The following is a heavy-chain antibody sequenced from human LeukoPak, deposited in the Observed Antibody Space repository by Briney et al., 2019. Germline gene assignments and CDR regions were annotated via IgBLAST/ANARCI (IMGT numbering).Heavy chain of an antibody. Sequence: GGSLRLSCAASGFTVSSNYMSWVRQAPGKGLEWVSVIYSGGSTYYADSVKGRFTISSDNSKNTLYLQMNSLRAEDTAVYYCARAIIDIVATIYFDYWGQGTLVTVSS. CDR2: IYSGGST. CDR1: GFTVSSNY. V-gene: IGHV3-53*01. J-gene: IGHJ4*02. CDR3: ARAIIDIVATIYFDY. D-gene: IGHD5-12*01.